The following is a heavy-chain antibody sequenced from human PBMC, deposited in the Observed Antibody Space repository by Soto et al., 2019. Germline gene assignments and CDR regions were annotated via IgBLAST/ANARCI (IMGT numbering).Heavy chain of an antibody. D-gene: IGHD2-2*01. J-gene: IGHJ6*02. CDR3: ARPIGSTSSSLYYYGMDV. CDR2: IIPIFGTA. Sequence: ASVKVSCKASGGTFSSYAISWVRQAPGQGLEWMGGIIPIFGTANYAQKFQGRVTITADESTSTAYMELSSLRSEDTAVYYCARPIGSTSSSLYYYGMDVWGQGTTVTVSS. V-gene: IGHV1-69*13. CDR1: GGTFSSYA.